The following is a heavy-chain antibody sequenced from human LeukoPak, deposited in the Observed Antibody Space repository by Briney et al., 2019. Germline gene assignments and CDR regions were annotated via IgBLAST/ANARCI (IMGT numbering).Heavy chain of an antibody. V-gene: IGHV1-69*04. CDR3: ASKNNGSPDY. J-gene: IGHJ4*02. CDR1: GGTFSSYA. Sequence: GASVKVSCKASGGTFSSYAISWVRQAPGQGLEWMGRIIPILAIANNAQKFQGRVTFTADKSTNTAYMELSSLRSEDTAIYYCASKNNGSPDYWGQGTLVTVSS. D-gene: IGHD2-8*01. CDR2: IIPILAIA.